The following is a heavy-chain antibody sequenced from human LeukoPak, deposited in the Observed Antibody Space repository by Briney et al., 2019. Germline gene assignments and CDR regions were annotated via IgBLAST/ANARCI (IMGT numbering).Heavy chain of an antibody. J-gene: IGHJ4*02. CDR1: GDSVSSNSAA. V-gene: IGHV6-1*01. Sequence: SQTLSLTCAISGDSVSSNSAAWNWIRQSPSRVLEWLGRTYYRSKWYNDYAVSVKSRITISPDTSKNQFSLQLNSVTPEDTAVYYCARDSVSYGSGSLDYWGQGTLVTVSS. CDR3: ARDSVSYGSGSLDY. D-gene: IGHD3-10*01. CDR2: TYYRSKWYN.